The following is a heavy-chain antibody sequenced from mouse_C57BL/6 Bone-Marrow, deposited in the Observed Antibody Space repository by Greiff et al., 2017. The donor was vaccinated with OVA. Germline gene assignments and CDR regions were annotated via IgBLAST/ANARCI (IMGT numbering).Heavy chain of an antibody. V-gene: IGHV10-1*01. Sequence: EVMLVESGGGLVQPKGSLKLSCAASGFSFNTYAMNWVRQAPGKGLEWVARIRSKSNNYATYYADSVKDRFTISRDDSESMLYLQMNNLKTEDTAMYYCAIYYYGSDWYFDVWGTGTTVTVSS. D-gene: IGHD1-1*01. CDR3: AIYYYGSDWYFDV. CDR2: IRSKSNNYAT. J-gene: IGHJ1*03. CDR1: GFSFNTYA.